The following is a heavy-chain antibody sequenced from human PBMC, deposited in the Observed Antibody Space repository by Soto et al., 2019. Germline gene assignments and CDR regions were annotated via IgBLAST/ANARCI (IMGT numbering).Heavy chain of an antibody. D-gene: IGHD1-26*01. CDR2: INPSDGST. V-gene: IGHV1-46*01. CDR3: ARPELAVGAEGGAFDI. J-gene: IGHJ3*02. CDR1: GYTFTSYY. Sequence: GASVKVSCKASGYTFTSYYMHWVRQAPGQGLEWMGIINPSDGSTSYAQKFEDRVTMTTATSTSTAYMELRSLRSDDTAVYYCARPELAVGAEGGAFDIWGQGTMVTVSS.